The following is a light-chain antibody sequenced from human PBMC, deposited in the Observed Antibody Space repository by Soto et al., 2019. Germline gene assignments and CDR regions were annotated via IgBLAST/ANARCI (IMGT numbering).Light chain of an antibody. J-gene: IGKJ1*01. CDR2: GAS. V-gene: IGKV1-39*01. CDR1: QTISTF. CDR3: QQGFSYPWT. Sequence: DIQMTQSPSSLSASVGDRVTITCRARQTISTFLNWYQKRPGKAPRLLIYGASTLQSGVPSRFNGSGSGTEFTLTIGSLQLEDFAIYSCQQGFSYPWTFGQGTKVEIK.